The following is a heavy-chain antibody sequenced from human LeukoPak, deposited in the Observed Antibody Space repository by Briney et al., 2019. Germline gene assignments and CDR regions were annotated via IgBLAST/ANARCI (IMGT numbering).Heavy chain of an antibody. Sequence: GGSLRLSCAASGFTFSGYWMSWVRQAPGKGLEWVANIKQDGSEKYYVDSVKGRFTISRDNAKNSLYLQMNSLRAEDTAVYYCARSRAAAGTTPVGYWGQGTLVSVSS. J-gene: IGHJ4*02. CDR2: IKQDGSEK. CDR1: GFTFSGYW. CDR3: ARSRAAAGTTPVGY. V-gene: IGHV3-7*01. D-gene: IGHD6-13*01.